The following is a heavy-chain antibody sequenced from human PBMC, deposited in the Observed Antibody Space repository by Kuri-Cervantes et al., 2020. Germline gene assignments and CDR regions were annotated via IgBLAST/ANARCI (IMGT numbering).Heavy chain of an antibody. CDR1: GYTFTRYG. V-gene: IGHV1-18*01. J-gene: IGHJ6*02. CDR2: ISAYNGNT. Sequence: ASVKVSCKASGYTFTRYGIRWVRQAPGQGLEWMGWISAYNGNTNYAQKLQGRVTMTGDTSISTAYMELRRLRSDDTAVYYCARVFQQLVTNYYYYGMDVWGQGTTVTVSS. D-gene: IGHD6-13*01. CDR3: ARVFQQLVTNYYYYGMDV.